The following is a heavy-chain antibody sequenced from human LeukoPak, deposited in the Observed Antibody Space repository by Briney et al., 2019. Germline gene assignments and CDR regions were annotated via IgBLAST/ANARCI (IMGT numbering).Heavy chain of an antibody. Sequence: GGSLRLSCAASGFTFSSYWMSWVRQAPGKGLEWVANIKQDGSEKYYVDSVKGRFTISRDNAKNSLYLQMNSLRAEDTAVYYCASRVRSGYYTYYFDYWGQGTLVTVSS. CDR1: GFTFSSYW. CDR2: IKQDGSEK. CDR3: ASRVRSGYYTYYFDY. D-gene: IGHD3-3*01. V-gene: IGHV3-7*01. J-gene: IGHJ4*02.